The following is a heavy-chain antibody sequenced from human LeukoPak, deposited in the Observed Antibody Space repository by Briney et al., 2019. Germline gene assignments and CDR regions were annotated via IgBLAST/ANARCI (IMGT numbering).Heavy chain of an antibody. J-gene: IGHJ3*02. CDR1: GYTLTSYG. CDR3: ARDCRFYDYVWGSYRPDAFDI. Sequence: GASVKVSCKASGYTLTSYGISWVRQAPGQGLEWMGWISAYNGNTNYAQKLQGRVTMTTDTSTSTAYMELRSLRSDDTAVYYCARDCRFYDYVWGSYRPDAFDIWGQGTMVTVSS. D-gene: IGHD3-16*02. CDR2: ISAYNGNT. V-gene: IGHV1-18*01.